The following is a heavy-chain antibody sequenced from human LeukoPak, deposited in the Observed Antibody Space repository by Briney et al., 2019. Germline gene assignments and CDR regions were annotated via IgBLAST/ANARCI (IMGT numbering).Heavy chain of an antibody. CDR2: INPSGGST. CDR3: ARAGMATIPEDY. J-gene: IGHJ4*02. V-gene: IGHV1-46*01. Sequence: GASVKVSCKASGYTFTSYYMHWVRQAPGQGPEWMGIINPSGGSTSYAQKFQGRVTMTRDTSTSTVYMELSSLRSEDTAVYYCARAGMATIPEDYWGQGTLVTVSS. D-gene: IGHD5-24*01. CDR1: GYTFTSYY.